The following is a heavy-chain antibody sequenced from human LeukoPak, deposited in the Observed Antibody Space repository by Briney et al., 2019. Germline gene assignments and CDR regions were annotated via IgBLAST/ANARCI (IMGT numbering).Heavy chain of an antibody. CDR1: GGSFSGYY. CDR2: INHSGST. CDR3: ASGVTGVVADVGYFDY. Sequence: PSETLSLTCAVYGGSFSGYYRSWIRQPPGKGLEWIGEINHSGSTNYNPSLKSRVTISVDTSKNQFSLKLSSVTAADTAVYYCASGVTGVVADVGYFDYWGQGTLVTVSS. V-gene: IGHV4-34*01. J-gene: IGHJ4*02. D-gene: IGHD2-15*01.